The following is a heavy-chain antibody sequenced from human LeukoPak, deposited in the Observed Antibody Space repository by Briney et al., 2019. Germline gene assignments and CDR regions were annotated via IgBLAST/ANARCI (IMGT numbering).Heavy chain of an antibody. CDR2: ISYDGSNK. V-gene: IGHV3-30*18. J-gene: IGHJ4*02. CDR3: AKEGSIFGVVIRPYYFDY. D-gene: IGHD3-3*01. CDR1: GFTFSSYG. Sequence: GGSLRLSCAASGFTFSSYGMHWVRQAPGKGLEWVAVISYDGSNKYYADSVKGRFTISRDNSKNTVYLEMNSLRAEDTAVYYCAKEGSIFGVVIRPYYFDYWGQGTLVTVSS.